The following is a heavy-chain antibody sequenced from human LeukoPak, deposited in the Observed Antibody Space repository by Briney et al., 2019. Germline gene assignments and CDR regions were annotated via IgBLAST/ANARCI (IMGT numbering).Heavy chain of an antibody. J-gene: IGHJ3*01. CDR3: VRARGCSNCVLTDGFDS. D-gene: IGHD6-13*01. CDR2: ISNFDGDT. V-gene: IGHV1-18*01. CDR1: GSLFTSYG. Sequence: GAPLKVSCKPSGSLFTSYGIAWVRQAPGEGLEWVGWISNFDGDTKVAENLQGRVTLTTDSSTSTAYMVLTNLKFDDTAVYYCVRARGCSNCVLTDGFDSCGQGTKVTVSS.